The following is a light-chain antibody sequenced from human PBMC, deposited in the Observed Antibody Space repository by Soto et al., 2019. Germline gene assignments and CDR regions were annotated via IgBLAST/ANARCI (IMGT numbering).Light chain of an antibody. CDR2: KAS. Sequence: IQMTQSPPSLSASVGDRVTITCRASQTISSWLAWYQRKPGKAPKLLIYKASTLKSGVPSRFSGSGSGTEFTLTISSLQPDDFATYYCQHYNSYSEAFGQGTKVDIK. CDR3: QHYNSYSEA. CDR1: QTISSW. V-gene: IGKV1-5*03. J-gene: IGKJ1*01.